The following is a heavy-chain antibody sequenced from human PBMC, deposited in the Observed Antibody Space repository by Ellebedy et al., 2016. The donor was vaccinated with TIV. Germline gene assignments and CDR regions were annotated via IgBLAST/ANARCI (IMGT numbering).Heavy chain of an antibody. CDR3: GRISASCYMDG. V-gene: IGHV3-72*01. Sequence: GGSLRLSXAASGFTFGDHYIDWVRQAPGKGLEWVGRARKKANDYSTQYAASVKGRFTLSRDDSQNSVYLQMDSLQTEDTAVYYCGRISASCYMDGWGKGTAVTVSS. D-gene: IGHD1-7*01. CDR2: ARKKANDYST. CDR1: GFTFGDHY. J-gene: IGHJ6*03.